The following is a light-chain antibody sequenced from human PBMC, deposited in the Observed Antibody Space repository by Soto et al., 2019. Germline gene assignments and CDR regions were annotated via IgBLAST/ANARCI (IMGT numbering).Light chain of an antibody. CDR3: QQYNDWPPWT. CDR1: QSISSN. V-gene: IGKV3-15*01. J-gene: IGKJ1*01. Sequence: IVLTQSPATLSVSPGERATLSCRASQSISSNLAWYQQKPGQAPRLLMFRTSSRAADIPARFSGSGSGTEFPLTISSPQSEDFAIYYRQQYNDWPPWTFGQGTKVDIK. CDR2: RTS.